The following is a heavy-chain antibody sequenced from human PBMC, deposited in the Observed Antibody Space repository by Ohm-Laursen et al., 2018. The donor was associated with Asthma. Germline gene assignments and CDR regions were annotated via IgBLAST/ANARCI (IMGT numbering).Heavy chain of an antibody. D-gene: IGHD3-16*01. CDR3: ARVHLGWGDYFDY. CDR1: GGSISSYY. Sequence: PSETLSLTCTVSGGSISSYYWSWIRQPPGKGLEWIGYIYYSGSTNYNPSLKSRVTISVDTSKNQFSLKLSSVTAADTAVYYCARVHLGWGDYFDYWGQGTLVTVSS. J-gene: IGHJ4*02. V-gene: IGHV4-59*01. CDR2: IYYSGST.